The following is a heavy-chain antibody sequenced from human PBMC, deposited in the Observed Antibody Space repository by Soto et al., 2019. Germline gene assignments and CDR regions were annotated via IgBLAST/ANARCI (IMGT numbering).Heavy chain of an antibody. Sequence: SETLSLTCAVYGGSFSGYYWSWIRQPPGKGLEWIGEINHSGSTNYNPSLKSRVTISVDTSKNQFSLKLSSVTAADTAVYYCARGGEHCSGGSCHYASRAYYYYMDVWGKGTTVTVSS. CDR1: GGSFSGYY. CDR3: ARGGEHCSGGSCHYASRAYYYYMDV. V-gene: IGHV4-34*01. CDR2: INHSGST. D-gene: IGHD2-15*01. J-gene: IGHJ6*03.